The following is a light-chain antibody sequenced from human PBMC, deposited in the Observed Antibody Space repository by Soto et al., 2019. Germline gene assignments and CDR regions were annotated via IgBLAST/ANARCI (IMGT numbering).Light chain of an antibody. Sequence: EIVLTQSPGPPSLSPGERATPSRRASQSVSKNFLAWYQQKPGQAPRLLIHGASSRAAGIPDRFSGRGSGTDFTLTISSLRSEDSATYYCLQDINYPWTFGQGTKVDIK. J-gene: IGKJ1*01. CDR2: GAS. CDR1: QSVSKNF. V-gene: IGKV3-20*01. CDR3: LQDINYPWT.